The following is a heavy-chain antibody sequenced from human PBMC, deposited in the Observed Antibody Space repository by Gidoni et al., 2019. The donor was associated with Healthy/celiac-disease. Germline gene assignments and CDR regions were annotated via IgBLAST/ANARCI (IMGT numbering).Heavy chain of an antibody. CDR3: ANSGSQWLVRAGMDV. CDR1: GFPFSSYA. V-gene: IGHV3-23*01. J-gene: IGHJ6*03. Sequence: EVQLLASGGGLVQPGGSLRLSFAASGFPFSSYAMSWVRPAPGKGLEWVSAISGSGGSTYYADSVKGRFTISRDNSKNTLYLQMNSLRAEDTAVYYCANSGSQWLVRAGMDVWGKGTTVTVSS. D-gene: IGHD6-19*01. CDR2: ISGSGGST.